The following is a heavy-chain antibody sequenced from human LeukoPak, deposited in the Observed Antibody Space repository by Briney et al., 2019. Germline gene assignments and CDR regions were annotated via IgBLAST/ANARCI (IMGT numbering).Heavy chain of an antibody. CDR1: GGSISSSY. V-gene: IGHV4-59*01. D-gene: IGHD1-7*01. Sequence: SETLSLTCTVSGGSISSSYWSWIRQAPGKGLEWIGWIYYIGSTNYNPSLKSRVTMSVDTSNSQFSLKLTSVTAADTAVYYCASKGKLHSSYYYLDVWGMGTTVTVSS. CDR3: ASKGKLHSSYYYLDV. J-gene: IGHJ6*03. CDR2: IYYIGST.